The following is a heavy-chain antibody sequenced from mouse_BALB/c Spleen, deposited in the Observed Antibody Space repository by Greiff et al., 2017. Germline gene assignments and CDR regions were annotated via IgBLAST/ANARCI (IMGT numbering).Heavy chain of an antibody. CDR1: GFTFSSYA. CDR3: ARDGYGSSYAMDY. D-gene: IGHD1-1*01. J-gene: IGHJ4*01. Sequence: EVQLVESGGGLVKPGGSLKLSCAASGFTFSSYAMSWVRQSPDKRLEWVAEISSGGSYTYYPDTVTGRFTISRDNAKNTLYLEMSSLRSEDTAMYYCARDGYGSSYAMDYWGQGTSVTVSS. CDR2: ISSGGSYT. V-gene: IGHV5-9-4*01.